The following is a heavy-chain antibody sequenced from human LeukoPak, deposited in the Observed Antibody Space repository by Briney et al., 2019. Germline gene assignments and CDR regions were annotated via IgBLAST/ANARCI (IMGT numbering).Heavy chain of an antibody. CDR2: VNANSGNT. J-gene: IGHJ4*02. D-gene: IGHD3-22*01. CDR3: ARRSEGYDSSAYCH. CDR1: GSTFTNYN. V-gene: IGHV1-8*01. Sequence: ASVKVSCKPSGSTFTNYNINWLRQATGQGLGWRGWVNANSGNTGYAQMFQGRVTMTMDPSISTAYMALSSLRSEVTVVYYCARRSEGYDSSAYCHWDQGTLVTVSS.